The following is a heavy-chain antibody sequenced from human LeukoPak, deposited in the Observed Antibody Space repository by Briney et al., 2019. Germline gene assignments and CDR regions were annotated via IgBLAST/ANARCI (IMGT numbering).Heavy chain of an antibody. V-gene: IGHV4-59*01. J-gene: IGHJ3*02. D-gene: IGHD3-10*01. CDR3: ARSSYYYGADAFDI. Sequence: SETLSLTCSVSGDSISSYYWSWIRQPPGKGLEWIGYIYYSGSTNYNPSLKSRVTISLDTSKNQFSLRLSSVTAADTAVYYCARSSYYYGADAFDIWGQGTLVTVSS. CDR2: IYYSGST. CDR1: GDSISSYY.